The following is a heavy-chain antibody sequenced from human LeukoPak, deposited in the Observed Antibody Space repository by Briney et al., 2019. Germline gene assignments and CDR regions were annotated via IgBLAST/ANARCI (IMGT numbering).Heavy chain of an antibody. J-gene: IGHJ6*02. CDR2: INPGGGST. Sequence: GASVKVSCKASGYTFTSYYMQWVRQAPGQGLEWMGIINPGGGSTSYAQKFQGRVTMARDTSTSTVYMELSSLRSEDTAVYYCARVRRCCSNGVCYDYGMDVWGQGTTVTVSS. V-gene: IGHV1-46*01. D-gene: IGHD2-8*01. CDR3: ARVRRCCSNGVCYDYGMDV. CDR1: GYTFTSYY.